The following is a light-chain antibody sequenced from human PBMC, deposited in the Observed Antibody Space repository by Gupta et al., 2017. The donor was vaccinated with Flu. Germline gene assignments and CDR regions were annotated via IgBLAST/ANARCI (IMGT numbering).Light chain of an antibody. Sequence: QTVVTQEPSFSVSPGGTVTLTCGLSSGSVSTSYYPSWYQQTPGQAPRTLIYSTNTRSSGVPDRFSGSILGNKAALTITGAQADDESDYYCVLYTGSGMWAFGGGTKLTAL. J-gene: IGLJ3*02. CDR2: STN. CDR3: VLYTGSGMWA. V-gene: IGLV8-61*01. CDR1: SGSVSTSYY.